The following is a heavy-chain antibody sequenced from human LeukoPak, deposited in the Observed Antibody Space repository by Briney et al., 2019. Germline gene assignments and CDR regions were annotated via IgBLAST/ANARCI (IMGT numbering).Heavy chain of an antibody. Sequence: ASVKVSCKASGYTFSSYGNNWVRQAPGQGLEWMGWISVINNANTRYAQNFQGRLTMTTDTSTTTAYMELRSLRADDTAVYYCSREFPFCGADCFSGVFDIWGQGTMVTVS. D-gene: IGHD2-21*02. CDR2: ISVINNANT. J-gene: IGHJ3*02. V-gene: IGHV1-18*01. CDR3: SREFPFCGADCFSGVFDI. CDR1: GYTFSSYG.